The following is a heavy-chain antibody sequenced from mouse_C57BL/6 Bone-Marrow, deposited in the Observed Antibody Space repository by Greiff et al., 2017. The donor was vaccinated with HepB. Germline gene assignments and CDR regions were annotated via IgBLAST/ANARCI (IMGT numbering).Heavy chain of an antibody. D-gene: IGHD1-1*01. J-gene: IGHJ4*01. CDR2: INPGSGGT. V-gene: IGHV1-54*01. CDR1: GYAFTNYL. Sequence: VQLQQSGAELVRPGTSVKVSCKASGYAFTNYLIEWVKQRPGQGLEWIGVINPGSGGTNYNEKFKGKATLTADKSSSTAYMQLSSLTSEDSAVYFCARPYYYASSSYAMDYWGQGTSVTVSS. CDR3: ARPYYYASSSYAMDY.